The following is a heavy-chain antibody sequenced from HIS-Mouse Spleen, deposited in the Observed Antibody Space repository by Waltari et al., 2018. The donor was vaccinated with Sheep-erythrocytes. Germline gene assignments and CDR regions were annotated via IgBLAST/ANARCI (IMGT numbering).Heavy chain of an antibody. CDR2: IYSGGST. Sequence: EVQLVESGGGLVQPGGSLRLSCAASGFTVSSNYMSWVRQAPGKGLEWVSVIYSGGSTYYADAVKGRFTISRDNAKNTLYLQMNSLRAEDTAVYYCARDSNWNYAFDIWGQGTMVTVSS. D-gene: IGHD1-7*01. J-gene: IGHJ3*02. V-gene: IGHV3-66*01. CDR1: GFTVSSNY. CDR3: ARDSNWNYAFDI.